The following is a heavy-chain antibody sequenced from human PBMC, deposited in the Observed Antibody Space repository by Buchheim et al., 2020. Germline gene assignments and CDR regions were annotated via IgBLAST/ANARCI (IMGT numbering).Heavy chain of an antibody. CDR3: SSQWELFPY. V-gene: IGHV3-30*04. CDR1: GFTFSRYA. Sequence: QVQLVESGGGVVQPGRSLRLSCAASGFTFSRYATHWVRQAPGKGLEWVAVISYDGSNKYYADSVKGRFTISRDNSKNTLYLQMNSLRAEDTAVYYCSSQWELFPYWGQGTL. CDR2: ISYDGSNK. J-gene: IGHJ4*02. D-gene: IGHD1-26*01.